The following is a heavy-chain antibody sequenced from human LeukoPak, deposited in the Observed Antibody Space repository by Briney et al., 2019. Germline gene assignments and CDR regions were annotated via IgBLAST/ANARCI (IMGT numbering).Heavy chain of an antibody. V-gene: IGHV1-69*05. J-gene: IGHJ3*02. CDR3: ARVETGDDAFDI. CDR1: GGTLSSYA. D-gene: IGHD7-27*01. CDR2: IIPIFGTA. Sequence: SVKVSCKASGGTLSSYAISWVRQAPGQGLEWMGGIIPIFGTANYAQKFQGRVTITTDESTSTAYMELSSLRSEDTAVYYCARVETGDDAFDIWGQGTMVTVSS.